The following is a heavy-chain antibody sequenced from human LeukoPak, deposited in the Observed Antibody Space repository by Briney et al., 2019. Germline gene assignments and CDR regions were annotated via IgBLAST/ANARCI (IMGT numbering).Heavy chain of an antibody. CDR3: CTHYYDSSVDY. Sequence: KTGGSLRLSCAAYGFTFSNAWMSWVRQAPGKGLEWVGRIKRKTDGGTTDYAAPVKGRFTILTNDSKNTLYLQMNNLKTEDTTVYYCCTHYYDSSVDYWGQGTLVTVSS. CDR1: GFTFSNAW. J-gene: IGHJ4*02. V-gene: IGHV3-15*01. CDR2: IKRKTDGGTT. D-gene: IGHD3-22*01.